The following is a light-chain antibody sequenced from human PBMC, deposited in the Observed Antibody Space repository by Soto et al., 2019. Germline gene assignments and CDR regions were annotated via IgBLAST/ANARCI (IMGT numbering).Light chain of an antibody. CDR3: MQVLETPRT. CDR2: LGS. V-gene: IGKV2-28*01. Sequence: DIVMTQSPFSLPVSPGEPASISCRSSQSLLHSNGQNYLDWYLQKPGQSPQLLIYLGSNRASGVPDRFSGSGSGTEFTLKISRVEAEDVGVYYCMQVLETPRTFGQGTKVEIK. CDR1: QSLLHSNGQNY. J-gene: IGKJ1*01.